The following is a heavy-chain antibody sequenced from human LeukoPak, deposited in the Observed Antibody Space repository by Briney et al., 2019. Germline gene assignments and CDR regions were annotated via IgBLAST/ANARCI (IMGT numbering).Heavy chain of an antibody. CDR2: IYYIGST. V-gene: IGHV4-59*01. D-gene: IGHD1-1*01. J-gene: IGHJ5*02. CDR1: GGSINFYY. Sequence: SETLSLTCTVSGGSINFYYWSWIRQPPGKGLEWIGYIYYIGSTNYDPSLKSRVTISVDTSKNQFSLKLSSVTAADTAVYYCARSAGAVTTGSTLWFDPWGQGNLVTVSS. CDR3: ARSAGAVTTGSTLWFDP.